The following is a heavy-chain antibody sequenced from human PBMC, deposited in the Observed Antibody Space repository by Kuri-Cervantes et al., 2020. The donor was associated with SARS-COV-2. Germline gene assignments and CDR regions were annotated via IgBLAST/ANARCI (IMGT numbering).Heavy chain of an antibody. CDR1: GFTFSSYA. D-gene: IGHD2-21*01. J-gene: IGHJ4*02. CDR3: AKDGDPDY. Sequence: GGPLRLSCAASGFTFSSYAMSWVRQAPGKGLEWVSVIYSGGSSTYYADSVKGRFTISRDNSKNTLYLQMNSLRAEDTAVYYCAKDGDPDYWGQGTLVTVSS. CDR2: IYSGGSST. V-gene: IGHV3-23*03.